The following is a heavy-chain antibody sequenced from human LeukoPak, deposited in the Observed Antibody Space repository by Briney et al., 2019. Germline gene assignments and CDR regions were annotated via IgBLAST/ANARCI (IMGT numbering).Heavy chain of an antibody. CDR3: ARGQAGVFDV. CDR2: IPSSRSNI. V-gene: IGHV3-48*02. J-gene: IGHJ3*01. Sequence: PGGSLRLSCAASGFTLSRSSMNWVRQAPGKRLEWVSYIPSSRSNILYAHSVKGRFTISRDNAKNAIYLQMHSVRDEDTAVYYCARGQAGVFDVWGEGGMLTVAS. CDR1: GFTLSRSS.